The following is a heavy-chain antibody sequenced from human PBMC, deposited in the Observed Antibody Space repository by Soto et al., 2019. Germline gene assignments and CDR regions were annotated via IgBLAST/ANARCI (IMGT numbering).Heavy chain of an antibody. CDR3: ARDSGDYPPGWFDP. J-gene: IGHJ5*02. Sequence: SETLCLTCTVSGGSITSGDYYWSWIRQPPGKGLEWIGYIYYSGSTYYNPSLKSRVTISVDTSKNQFSLKLSSVTAADTAVYYCARDSGDYPPGWFDPWGQGTLVTVSS. CDR2: IYYSGST. D-gene: IGHD4-17*01. V-gene: IGHV4-30-4*01. CDR1: GGSITSGDYY.